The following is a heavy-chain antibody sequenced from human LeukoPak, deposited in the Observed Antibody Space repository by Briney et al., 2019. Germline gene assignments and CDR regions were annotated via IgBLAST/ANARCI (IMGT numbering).Heavy chain of an antibody. J-gene: IGHJ4*02. CDR1: GGSISSSSYY. CDR3: ARGSQEADF. V-gene: IGHV4-39*07. CDR2: IYYSGST. Sequence: SETLSLTCTVSGGSISSSSYYWGWIRQPPGKGLEWIGSIYYSGSTYYNPSLKSRVTISVDTSKNQFSLKLSSVTAADTAVYYCARGSQEADFWGQGTLVTVSS.